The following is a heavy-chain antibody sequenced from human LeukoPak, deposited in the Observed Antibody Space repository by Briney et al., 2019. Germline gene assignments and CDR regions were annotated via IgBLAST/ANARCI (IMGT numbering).Heavy chain of an antibody. CDR2: ISGSGGST. D-gene: IGHD3-3*01. Sequence: GGSLRLSCAASGFTVSSNYMSWVRQAPGKGLEWVSAISGSGGSTYYADSVKGRFTISRDNSKNTLYLQMNSLRAEDTAVYYCAKTMRRDNWFDPWGQGTLVTVSS. J-gene: IGHJ5*02. V-gene: IGHV3-23*01. CDR1: GFTVSSNY. CDR3: AKTMRRDNWFDP.